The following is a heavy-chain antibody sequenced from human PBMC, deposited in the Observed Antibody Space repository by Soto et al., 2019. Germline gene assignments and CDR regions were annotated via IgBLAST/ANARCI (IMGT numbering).Heavy chain of an antibody. J-gene: IGHJ5*02. Sequence: QVQLQQWGAGLLKPSETLSLTCAVYGQSFSLYYWNWIRQPPGKGLEWIGEVNDSGNTNYNPSLMSRVTISGDTSKKQFSLMLSSRTDADTAVYYCARGRRFGGNSGNNWFDPWGQGTLVTVSS. CDR3: ARGRRFGGNSGNNWFDP. CDR1: GQSFSLYY. V-gene: IGHV4-34*01. D-gene: IGHD2-21*02. CDR2: VNDSGNT.